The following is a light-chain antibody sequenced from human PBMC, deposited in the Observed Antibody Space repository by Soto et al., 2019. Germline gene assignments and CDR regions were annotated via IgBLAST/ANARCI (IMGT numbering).Light chain of an antibody. Sequence: EIVLTQSPGTLSLSPGERATLSCRASQSVSSSYLAWYQQRPGQAPRLLIYGTSSRATGIPDRFSGSGSGTDFTLTISRLKLEDFAVYYCQQYGSSPLVTFGQGTRLEIK. CDR3: QQYGSSPLVT. V-gene: IGKV3-20*01. J-gene: IGKJ5*01. CDR2: GTS. CDR1: QSVSSSY.